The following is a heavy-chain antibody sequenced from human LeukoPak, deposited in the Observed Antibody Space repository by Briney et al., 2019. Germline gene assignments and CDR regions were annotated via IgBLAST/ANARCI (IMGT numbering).Heavy chain of an antibody. Sequence: GGSLRLSCAASAFTFSSYAMSWVRQAPGKGLEWVSAISGSGGSTYYADSVKGRFTISRDNTKNKLYLQMNRLRAEDTAVYYCANSYCSSTSCYLYYFDYWGQGTLVTVCS. V-gene: IGHV3-23*01. CDR2: ISGSGGST. CDR1: AFTFSSYA. CDR3: ANSYCSSTSCYLYYFDY. D-gene: IGHD2-2*01. J-gene: IGHJ4*02.